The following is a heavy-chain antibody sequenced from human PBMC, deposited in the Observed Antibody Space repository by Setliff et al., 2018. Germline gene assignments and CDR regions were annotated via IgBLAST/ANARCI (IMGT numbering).Heavy chain of an antibody. V-gene: IGHV3-30*01. J-gene: IGHJ4*02. D-gene: IGHD6-19*01. CDR3: ARGGYSSRWYDHGRGLDY. CDR1: GFTISRHA. CDR2: LSYDGSNK. Sequence: PGGSLRLSCAASGFTISRHAVHWVRQAPGKGLEWVAVLSYDGSNKFYADSVKGRFTVSRDNSRNTLYLQMNSLRPEDSALYSCARGGYSSRWYDHGRGLDYWGQGTLVTVSS.